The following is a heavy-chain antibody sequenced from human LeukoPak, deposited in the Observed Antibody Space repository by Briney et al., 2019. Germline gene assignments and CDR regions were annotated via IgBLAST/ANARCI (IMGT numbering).Heavy chain of an antibody. CDR2: INHSGST. V-gene: IGHV4-34*01. Sequence: SETLSLTCAVYGGSFSGYYWSWIRQPPGKGLEWIGEINHSGSTNYNPSLKSRVTISVDTSKNQFSLQLNSVTPEDTAVYYCARGDSGYVDYWGQGTLVTVSS. D-gene: IGHD3-22*01. J-gene: IGHJ4*02. CDR3: ARGDSGYVDY. CDR1: GGSFSGYY.